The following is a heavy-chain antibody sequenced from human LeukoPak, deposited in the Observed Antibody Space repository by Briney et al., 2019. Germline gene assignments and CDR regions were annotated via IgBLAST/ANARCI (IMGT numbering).Heavy chain of an antibody. Sequence: SETLSLTCTVSGGSISSYYWSWIRQPAGKGLEWIGRMYTSGRTNYNPSLKSRVTMSVDTSKNQFSLNLSSVTAADTAVYYCARHYRGYSQLSYYFDYWGQGTLVTVSS. J-gene: IGHJ4*02. D-gene: IGHD5-18*01. V-gene: IGHV4-4*07. CDR1: GGSISSYY. CDR3: ARHYRGYSQLSYYFDY. CDR2: MYTSGRT.